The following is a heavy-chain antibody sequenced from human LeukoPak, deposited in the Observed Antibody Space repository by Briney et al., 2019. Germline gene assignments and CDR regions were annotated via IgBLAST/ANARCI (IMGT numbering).Heavy chain of an antibody. V-gene: IGHV1-69*05. CDR1: GGTFSSYA. J-gene: IGHJ3*02. CDR2: IIPIFGTA. D-gene: IGHD3-22*01. Sequence: GASVKVSCKASGGTFSSYAISWVRQAPGQGLEWMGGIIPIFGTANYAQKFQGRVTITTDESTSTAYMELSSLRSEDTAVYYCAGWQNYYDSSGPPGAFDIWGQGTMVTVSS. CDR3: AGWQNYYDSSGPPGAFDI.